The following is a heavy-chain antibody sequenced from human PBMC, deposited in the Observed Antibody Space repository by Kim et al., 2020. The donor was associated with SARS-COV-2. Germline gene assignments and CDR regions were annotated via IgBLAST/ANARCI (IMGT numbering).Heavy chain of an antibody. CDR3: AKAVHSSSWWGDGFDP. D-gene: IGHD6-13*01. CDR2: ISGSGGST. Sequence: GGSLRLSCAASGFTFSSYAMSWVRQAPGKGLEWVSAISGSGGSTYYADSVKGRFTISSDNSKNTLYLQMNSLRAEDTAVYYCAKAVHSSSWWGDGFDPWGQGTLVTVSS. J-gene: IGHJ5*02. CDR1: GFTFSSYA. V-gene: IGHV3-23*01.